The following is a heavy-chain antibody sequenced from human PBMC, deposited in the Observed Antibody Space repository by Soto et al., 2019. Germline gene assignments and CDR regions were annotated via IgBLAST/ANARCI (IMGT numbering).Heavy chain of an antibody. V-gene: IGHV3-48*03. CDR2: ISSSGSTI. D-gene: IGHD3-3*01. CDR3: ATITIFGVVIDAFDI. Sequence: GGSLRLSCAASGFTFSSYEMNWVRQATGKGLEWVSYISSSGSTIYYADSVKGRFTISRDNAKNSLYLQMNSLRAEDTAVYYCATITIFGVVIDAFDIWGQGTMVTVSS. J-gene: IGHJ3*02. CDR1: GFTFSSYE.